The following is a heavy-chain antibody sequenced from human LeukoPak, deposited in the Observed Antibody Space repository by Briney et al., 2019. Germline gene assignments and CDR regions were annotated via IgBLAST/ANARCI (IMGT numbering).Heavy chain of an antibody. CDR3: ANGIRASYGGNPGY. D-gene: IGHD4-23*01. Sequence: PGGSLRLSCAASGFTFSSYSMNWVRQAPGKGLEWVSAITGTGGGTFYADSVKGRFTVSRDNSKNTLYLQMNSLRGEDTAAYYCANGIRASYGGNPGYWGHGTPVTVSS. J-gene: IGHJ4*01. CDR2: ITGTGGGT. V-gene: IGHV3-23*01. CDR1: GFTFSSYS.